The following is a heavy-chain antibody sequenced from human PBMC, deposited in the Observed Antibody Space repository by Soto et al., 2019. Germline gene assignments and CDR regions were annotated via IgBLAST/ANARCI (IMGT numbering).Heavy chain of an antibody. D-gene: IGHD2-2*02. CDR1: GGTFSSYA. CDR2: VIPIVGTA. Sequence: QVQLVQSGAEVKKPGSSVKVSCKASGGTFSSYAISWVRQAPGQGLEWMGGVIPIVGTASYAQKFQGRVTITEDESTSTDYMEQSSLSSEDTAVYYCARVPYCISTSCYRWCDPWGQGTLVTVSS. CDR3: ARVPYCISTSCYRWCDP. V-gene: IGHV1-69*12. J-gene: IGHJ5*02.